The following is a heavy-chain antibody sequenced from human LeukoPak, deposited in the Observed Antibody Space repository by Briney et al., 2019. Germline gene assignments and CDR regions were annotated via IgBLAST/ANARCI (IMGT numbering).Heavy chain of an antibody. CDR2: IYHSGST. CDR3: AREPDCSSTSCPGRYFDY. CDR1: GGSFSGYY. V-gene: IGHV4-34*01. Sequence: KTSETLSLTCAVYGGSFSGYYWSWIRQPPGKGLEWIGSIYHSGSTYYNPSLKSRVTISVDTSKNQFSLKLSSVTAADTAVYYCAREPDCSSTSCPGRYFDYWGQGTLVTVSS. D-gene: IGHD2-2*01. J-gene: IGHJ4*02.